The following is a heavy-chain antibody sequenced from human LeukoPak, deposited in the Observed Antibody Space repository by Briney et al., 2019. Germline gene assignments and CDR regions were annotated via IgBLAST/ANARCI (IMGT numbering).Heavy chain of an antibody. Sequence: PSETLSLTCTVSGYSISSGYYWGWLRQPPGKGLEWIGSIYQSGSAYYNASLKSRVTISVDTSKDQFSLKLSSVTAADTAVYYCARDYDASGFLFEYWGQGTLVTVSS. J-gene: IGHJ4*02. V-gene: IGHV4-38-2*02. CDR3: ARDYDASGFLFEY. CDR1: GYSISSGYY. CDR2: IYQSGSA. D-gene: IGHD3-22*01.